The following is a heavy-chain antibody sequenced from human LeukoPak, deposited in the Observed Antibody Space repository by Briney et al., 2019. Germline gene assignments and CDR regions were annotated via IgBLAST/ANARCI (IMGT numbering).Heavy chain of an antibody. V-gene: IGHV4-34*01. D-gene: IGHD2-2*02. CDR2: INHSGST. J-gene: IGHJ6*02. CDR3: ARGRNLGYCSSTSCYRYYYYGMDV. CDR1: GGSFSGYY. Sequence: PETLSLTCAVYGGSFSGYYWSWIRQPPGKGLEWIAEINHSGSTNYNPSLKSRVTISVDTSKNQFSLKLSSVTAADTAVYYCARGRNLGYCSSTSCYRYYYYGMDVWGQGTTVTVSS.